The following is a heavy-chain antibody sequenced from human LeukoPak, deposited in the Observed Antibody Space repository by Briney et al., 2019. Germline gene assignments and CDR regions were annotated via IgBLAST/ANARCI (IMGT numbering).Heavy chain of an antibody. J-gene: IGHJ4*02. Sequence: SETLSLTCTVSGGSISSSRYYWGWVRQPPGKGLEWIGSIYYSGSTYYNPSLKSRVTISVDTSKNQFSLKLSSVTAADTAVYYCARESDYYDSSGYTFDYWGQGTLVTVPS. CDR1: GGSISSSRYY. D-gene: IGHD3-22*01. CDR3: ARESDYYDSSGYTFDY. V-gene: IGHV4-39*02. CDR2: IYYSGST.